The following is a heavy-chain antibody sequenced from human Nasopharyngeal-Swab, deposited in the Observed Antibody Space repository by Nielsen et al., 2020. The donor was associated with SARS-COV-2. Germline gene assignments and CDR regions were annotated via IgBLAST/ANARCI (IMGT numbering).Heavy chain of an antibody. D-gene: IGHD3-22*01. Sequence: SLKISYAASGFTFDDYAMHWVRQAPGKGLEWVSGISWNSGSIGYADSVKGRFTISRDNAKNSLYLQMNSLRAEDTALYYCASGDSSGYYSDYWGQGTLVTVSS. J-gene: IGHJ4*02. V-gene: IGHV3-9*01. CDR1: GFTFDDYA. CDR2: ISWNSGSI. CDR3: ASGDSSGYYSDY.